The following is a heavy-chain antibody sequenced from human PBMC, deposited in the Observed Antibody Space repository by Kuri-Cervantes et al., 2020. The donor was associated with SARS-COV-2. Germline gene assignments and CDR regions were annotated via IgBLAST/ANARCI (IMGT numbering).Heavy chain of an antibody. D-gene: IGHD3-9*01. V-gene: IGHV3-74*01. Sequence: GESLQISCAASGFNFSSYWMHWVRQAPGKGLVWVSRINSDGSSTSYADSVKGRFTISRDNAKNTLYLQMNSLRAEDTAVYYCARGPRVYDILTGYYCAFDIWGQGTMVTVSS. J-gene: IGHJ3*02. CDR3: ARGPRVYDILTGYYCAFDI. CDR2: INSDGSST. CDR1: GFNFSSYW.